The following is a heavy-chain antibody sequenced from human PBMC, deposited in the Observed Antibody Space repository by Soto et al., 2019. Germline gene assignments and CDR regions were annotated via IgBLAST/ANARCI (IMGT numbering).Heavy chain of an antibody. CDR3: ARAISDRGGYYTTDYYYYGMDV. D-gene: IGHD3-3*01. CDR1: GFTFSSYA. CDR2: ISYDGSNK. J-gene: IGHJ6*02. Sequence: GGSLRLSCAASGFTFSSYAMHWVRQAPGKGLEWVAVISYDGSNKYYADSVKGRFTISRDNSKNTLYLQMNSLRAEDTAVYYCARAISDRGGYYTTDYYYYGMDVWGQGTTVTVSS. V-gene: IGHV3-30-3*01.